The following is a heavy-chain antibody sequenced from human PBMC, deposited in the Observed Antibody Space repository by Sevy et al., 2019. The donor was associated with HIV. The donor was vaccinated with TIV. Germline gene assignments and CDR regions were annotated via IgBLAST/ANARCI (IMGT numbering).Heavy chain of an antibody. V-gene: IGHV1-69*13. J-gene: IGHJ4*02. D-gene: IGHD3-22*01. CDR1: GGTFSSYA. CDR2: IIPIFGTA. CDR3: ARGPYYDSGGYYPFNY. Sequence: ASVKVSCKASGGTFSSYAISWARQAPGQGLEWMGGIIPIFGTANYAQKFQGRVTITADESTSTAYMELSSLRSEDTAVFYCARGPYYDSGGYYPFNYWGQGTLVTVSS.